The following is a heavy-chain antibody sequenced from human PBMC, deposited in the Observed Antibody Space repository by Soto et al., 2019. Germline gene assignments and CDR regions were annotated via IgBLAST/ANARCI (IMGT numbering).Heavy chain of an antibody. Sequence: EVQLVETGGGLIQPGGSLRLSCAASGFTVSSNYMSWVRQAPGKGLEWVSVIYSGGSTYYADSVKGRFTISRDNSKNTLYLQMNSLRAEDTAVYYCARDSCSGGSCYNLRYFDRWGRGTLVTVSS. CDR1: GFTVSSNY. V-gene: IGHV3-53*02. CDR2: IYSGGST. D-gene: IGHD2-15*01. CDR3: ARDSCSGGSCYNLRYFDR. J-gene: IGHJ2*01.